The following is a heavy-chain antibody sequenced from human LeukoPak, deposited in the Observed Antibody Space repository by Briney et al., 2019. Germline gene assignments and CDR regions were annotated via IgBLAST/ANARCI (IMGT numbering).Heavy chain of an antibody. D-gene: IGHD3-9*01. CDR1: GRSFSGYY. CDR3: ARHVKGWVVPAAKYDILTGYFRRVYYMDV. CDR2: INHSGST. V-gene: IGHV4-34*01. J-gene: IGHJ6*03. Sequence: SETLSLTCAVYGRSFSGYYWSWIRQPPGKGLEWIGEINHSGSTNYNPSLKSRVTISVDTSKNQFSLKLSSVTAADTAVYYCARHVKGWVVPAAKYDILTGYFRRVYYMDVWGKGTTVTISS.